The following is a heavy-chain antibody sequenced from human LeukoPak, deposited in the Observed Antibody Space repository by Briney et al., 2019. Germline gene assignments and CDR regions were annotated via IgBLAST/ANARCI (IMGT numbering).Heavy chain of an antibody. CDR3: AKELFLGGTSVSRPVDF. CDR2: VSGGSRYT. J-gene: IGHJ4*02. D-gene: IGHD1-26*01. Sequence: GGSLRLSCVASGFTLSDHYMSWIRQSPGKGLEWISYVSGGSRYTNYADSVKGRFTISRDNAKNSLFLEMSSLRADDTAVYYCAKELFLGGTSVSRPVDFWGQGTLVTVSS. V-gene: IGHV3-11*05. CDR1: GFTLSDHY.